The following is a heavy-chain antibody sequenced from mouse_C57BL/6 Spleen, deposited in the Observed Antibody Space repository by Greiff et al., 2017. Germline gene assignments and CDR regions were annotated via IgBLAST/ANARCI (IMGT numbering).Heavy chain of an antibody. Sequence: EVHLVESGPELVKPGASVKISCKASGYSFTDYNMNWVKQSNGKSLEWIGVINPNYGTTSYNQKFKGKATLTVDQSSSPAYMQLNSLTSEDSAVYYCARSGTTVVSPYYAMDYWGQGTSVTVSS. CDR1: GYSFTDYN. CDR3: ARSGTTVVSPYYAMDY. J-gene: IGHJ4*01. D-gene: IGHD1-1*01. V-gene: IGHV1-39*01. CDR2: INPNYGTT.